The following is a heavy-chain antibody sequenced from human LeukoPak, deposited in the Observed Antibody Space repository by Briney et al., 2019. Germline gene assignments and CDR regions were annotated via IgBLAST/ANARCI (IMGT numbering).Heavy chain of an antibody. V-gene: IGHV4-38-2*01. J-gene: IGHJ4*02. D-gene: IGHD2-2*01. CDR3: ARRYQLYYFDY. Sequence: SETLSLTCAVSGYSFSSGCYWCWSRQPRGEGLGVIGIIYHGGSTCYKPSVKGRVTISVDKAKNQFSLKMSSVTAADTAVYYCARRYQLYYFDYWGQGNLVSASS. CDR2: IYHGGST. CDR1: GYSFSSGCY.